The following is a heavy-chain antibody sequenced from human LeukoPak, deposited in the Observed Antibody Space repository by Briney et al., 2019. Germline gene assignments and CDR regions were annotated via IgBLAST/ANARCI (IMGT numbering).Heavy chain of an antibody. V-gene: IGHV4-38-2*01. J-gene: IGHJ5*02. CDR2: ISYSAIT. CDR1: GFPISSGFS. Sequence: SETLSLTCAVFGFPISSGFSWAWIRQSPGKGLDWIASISYSAITYYKPSLESRLFIPADTSKNQFSVRLTSVTAADTAVYYCARVGAVPGIDPWGQGILVTVSS. CDR3: ARVGAVPGIDP. D-gene: IGHD3-16*01.